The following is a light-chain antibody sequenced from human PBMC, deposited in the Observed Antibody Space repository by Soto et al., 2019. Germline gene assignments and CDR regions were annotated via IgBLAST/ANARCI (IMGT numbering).Light chain of an antibody. CDR2: GAS. Sequence: EIVLTQSPGTLSLSPGERATLSCRASQTISNTFLAWYQQKPGQAPRLLIYGASSRATDIPDRFSGSGSGTDFTLTIGRLEPEDFAVYYCQQFGVSPTFGGGTKVEIK. J-gene: IGKJ4*01. CDR1: QTISNTF. CDR3: QQFGVSPT. V-gene: IGKV3-20*01.